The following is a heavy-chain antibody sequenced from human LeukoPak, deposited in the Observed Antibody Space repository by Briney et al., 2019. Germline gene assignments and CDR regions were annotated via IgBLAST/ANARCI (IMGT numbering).Heavy chain of an antibody. CDR3: ARALVAGVTLNALDI. J-gene: IGHJ3*02. CDR1: GFSFSSYW. V-gene: IGHV3-74*01. Sequence: PGGSLRLSCAASGFSFSSYWMHWVRQAPGKGLVWVARIQYDGSTTNYADSVKGRFIISRDNAKKTLYVQMNSLGAEDTAVYYCARALVAGVTLNALDIWGQGTMVTVSS. D-gene: IGHD2-15*01. CDR2: IQYDGSTT.